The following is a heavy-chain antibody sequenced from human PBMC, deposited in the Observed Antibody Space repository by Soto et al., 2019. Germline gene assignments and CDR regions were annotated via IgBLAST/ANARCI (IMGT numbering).Heavy chain of an antibody. J-gene: IGHJ5*02. CDR3: ARDYKWGTITGTTDWFDP. D-gene: IGHD1-7*01. CDR2: IYYSGST. CDR1: GGSISSGGYY. V-gene: IGHV4-31*03. Sequence: PSETLSLTCTVSGGSISSGGYYWSWIRQHPGKGLEWIGYIYYSGSTYYNPSLKSRVTISVDTSKNQFSLKLSSVTAADTAVYYCARDYKWGTITGTTDWFDPWGQGTLVTVSS.